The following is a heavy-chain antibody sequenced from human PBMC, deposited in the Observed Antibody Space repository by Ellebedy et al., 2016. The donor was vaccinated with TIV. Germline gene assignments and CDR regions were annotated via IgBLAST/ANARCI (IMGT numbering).Heavy chain of an antibody. CDR1: GHTFTAYG. Sequence: ASVKVSCXASGHTFTAYGIHWVRQAPGQGLEWMGWINTGNGNTKYSQSFQGRLTLTIDTSTSTAYMELRSLGSDDTAVYYCTRDDRFSGTWYSAYFQYWGQGTLVTVSS. J-gene: IGHJ1*01. CDR2: INTGNGNT. D-gene: IGHD1-26*01. V-gene: IGHV1-3*04. CDR3: TRDDRFSGTWYSAYFQY.